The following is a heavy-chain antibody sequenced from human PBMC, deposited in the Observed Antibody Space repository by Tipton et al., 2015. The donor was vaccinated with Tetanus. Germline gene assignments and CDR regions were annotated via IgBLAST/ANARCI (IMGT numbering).Heavy chain of an antibody. J-gene: IGHJ6*03. V-gene: IGHV1-18*01. CDR3: ARDVGRDYYDSSGYYMDV. CDR1: GYTFTSYG. Sequence: QSGPEVKKPGASVKVSCKASGYTFTSYGISWVRQAPGQGLEWMGWISAYNGNTNYAQKLQGRVTMTTDTSTSTAYMELRSPRSDDTAVYYCARDVGRDYYDSSGYYMDVWGKGTTVTVSS. D-gene: IGHD3-22*01. CDR2: ISAYNGNT.